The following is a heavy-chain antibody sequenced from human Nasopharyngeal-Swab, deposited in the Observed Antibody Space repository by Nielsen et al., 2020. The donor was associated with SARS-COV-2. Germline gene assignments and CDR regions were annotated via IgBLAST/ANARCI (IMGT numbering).Heavy chain of an antibody. CDR3: ARTFCTTSSCSYYFDS. Sequence: GSLRLSCAAYGGSLSGYYWTWIRQPPGKGLEWIGEVEQSGFTKYNPSLKSRVSISLDTSKNQVSLKVSSVTAADTAVYYCARTFCTTSSCSYYFDSWGQGNLVTVSS. D-gene: IGHD2-2*01. J-gene: IGHJ4*02. V-gene: IGHV4-34*01. CDR2: VEQSGFT. CDR1: GGSLSGYY.